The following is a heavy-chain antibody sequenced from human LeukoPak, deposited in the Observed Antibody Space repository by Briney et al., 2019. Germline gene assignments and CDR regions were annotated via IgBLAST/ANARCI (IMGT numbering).Heavy chain of an antibody. D-gene: IGHD1-1*01. Sequence: GGSLRLSYAASGFTFSSYSMNWVRQAPGKGLEWVSSISSSSSYIYYADSVKGRFTISRDNAKNSLYLQMNSLRAEDTAVYYCARVAMERRLDYWGQGTLVTVSS. V-gene: IGHV3-21*01. CDR3: ARVAMERRLDY. J-gene: IGHJ4*02. CDR1: GFTFSSYS. CDR2: ISSSSSYI.